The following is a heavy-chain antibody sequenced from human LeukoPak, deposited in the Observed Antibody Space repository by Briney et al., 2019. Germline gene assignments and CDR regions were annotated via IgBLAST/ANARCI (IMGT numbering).Heavy chain of an antibody. CDR3: ARTYCGGDCYDAFDI. CDR2: ISYDGSNK. V-gene: IGHV3-30*04. J-gene: IGHJ3*02. CDR1: GFTFSSYE. D-gene: IGHD2-21*02. Sequence: GGSLRLSCAASGFTFSSYEMHWVRQAPGKGLEWVAVISYDGSNKYYADSVKGRFTISRDNSKNTLYLQMNSLRAEDTAVYYCARTYCGGDCYDAFDIWGQGTMVTVSS.